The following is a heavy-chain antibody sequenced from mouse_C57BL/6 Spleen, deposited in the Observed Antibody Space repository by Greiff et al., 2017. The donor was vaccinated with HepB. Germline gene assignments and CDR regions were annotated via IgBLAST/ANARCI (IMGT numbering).Heavy chain of an antibody. V-gene: IGHV1-59*01. CDR1: GYTFTSYW. CDR2: IDPSDSYT. CDR3: ARIYYGSYFDV. Sequence: QVQLQQPGAELVRPGTSVKLSCKASGYTFTSYWMHWVKQRPGQGLEWIGVIDPSDSYTNYNQKFKGKATLTVDTSSSTAYMQLSSLTSEDSAVYYCARIYYGSYFDVWGTGTTVTVSS. J-gene: IGHJ1*03. D-gene: IGHD2-1*01.